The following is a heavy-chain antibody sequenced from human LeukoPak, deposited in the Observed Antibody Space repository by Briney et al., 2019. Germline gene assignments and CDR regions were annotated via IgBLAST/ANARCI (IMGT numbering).Heavy chain of an antibody. CDR3: ASPSIAATGAPYYYYGMDV. CDR1: GYXFTNYW. Sequence: GESLKISCNGSGYXFTNYWIGWVRPMPGKGLEWMGIIYPGDSDTRYSPSFQGQVTISADKFISTAYLQWSSLKASDTAIYYCASPSIAATGAPYYYYGMDVWGQGTTVTVSS. J-gene: IGHJ6*02. V-gene: IGHV5-51*01. CDR2: IYPGDSDT. D-gene: IGHD6-13*01.